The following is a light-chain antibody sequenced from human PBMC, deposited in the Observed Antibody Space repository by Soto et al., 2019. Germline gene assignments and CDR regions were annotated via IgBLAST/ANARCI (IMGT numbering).Light chain of an antibody. V-gene: IGKV1-39*01. Sequence: DIQMTQSPSSLSASVGDRVTITCRASQSISSYLNWYQQKPGKAPKLLIYAASSLQSGVPSRFSGSGSGTDFTLTICSLQPEDFATYYCQHSYSTPLFTFGPGTKVDIK. CDR1: QSISSY. CDR3: QHSYSTPLFT. J-gene: IGKJ3*01. CDR2: AAS.